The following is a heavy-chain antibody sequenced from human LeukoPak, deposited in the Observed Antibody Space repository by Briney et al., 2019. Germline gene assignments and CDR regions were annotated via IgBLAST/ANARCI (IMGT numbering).Heavy chain of an antibody. CDR3: AAEVSYYDILTGYGDI. Sequence: ASVKVSCKASGYTFTSYGISWVRQAPGQGLEWMGWISAYNGNTNYAQKLQGRVTITADESTSTAYMELSSLRSEDTAVYYCAAEVSYYDILTGYGDIWGQGTMVTVSS. D-gene: IGHD3-9*01. J-gene: IGHJ3*02. CDR2: ISAYNGNT. CDR1: GYTFTSYG. V-gene: IGHV1-18*01.